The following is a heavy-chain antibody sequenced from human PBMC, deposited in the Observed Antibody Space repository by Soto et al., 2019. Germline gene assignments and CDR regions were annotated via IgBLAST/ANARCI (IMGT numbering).Heavy chain of an antibody. J-gene: IGHJ4*02. CDR3: AHRPSYCSGGSCYSGFGY. CDR1: GFSLSTSGVG. Sequence: QITLKESGPTLVKPTQTLTLTCTFSGFSLSTSGVGVGWIRQPPGKALEWLALIYWDDDQRYSPSLKSRLTITKDTSKNLVVPTMTNMDPVDTATYYCAHRPSYCSGGSCYSGFGYWGQGTLVTVSS. D-gene: IGHD2-15*01. V-gene: IGHV2-5*02. CDR2: IYWDDDQ.